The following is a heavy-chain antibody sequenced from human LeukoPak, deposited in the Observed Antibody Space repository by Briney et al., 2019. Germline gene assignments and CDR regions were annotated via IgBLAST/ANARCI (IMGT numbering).Heavy chain of an antibody. CDR2: INSDGSST. V-gene: IGHV3-74*01. J-gene: IGHJ4*02. D-gene: IGHD3-10*01. Sequence: PGGSLRLSCAASGFTFSNYWMVWVRHVPGKGLVWVSRINSDGSSTNYADFVKGRFTISRDNAKNTLYLQMNSLRADDTAVYYCAASGVPASSGRIGYWGQGTLVTVSS. CDR3: AASGVPASSGRIGY. CDR1: GFTFSNYW.